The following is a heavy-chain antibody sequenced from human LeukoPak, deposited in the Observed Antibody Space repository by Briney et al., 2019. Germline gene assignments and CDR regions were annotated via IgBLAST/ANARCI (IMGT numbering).Heavy chain of an antibody. Sequence: PSETLSFTCTVSGGSITSYYWSCIRQPPGKGLDWIGYIYYTGTTNYNPSLKSRVTISVDTSKNQFSLRLTSVTAADTAVYYCARTRSAAARLSAFDIWGQGTMVTVSS. CDR3: ARTRSAAARLSAFDI. CDR2: IYYTGTT. D-gene: IGHD6-13*01. J-gene: IGHJ3*02. V-gene: IGHV4-59*08. CDR1: GGSITSYY.